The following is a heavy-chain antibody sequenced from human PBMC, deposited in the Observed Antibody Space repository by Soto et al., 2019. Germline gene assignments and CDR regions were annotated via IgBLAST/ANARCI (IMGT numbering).Heavy chain of an antibody. Sequence: ASVKVSCKASGYSFTTYGVSWVRQAPGQGLEWMGWISGYNGDTNNAQKFQDRVTMTIDRSTTTAYLELRSLTSDDTAVYYCAKNGHPPYYYYGMDVWGQGTTVTVSS. CDR1: GYSFTTYG. D-gene: IGHD2-8*01. V-gene: IGHV1-18*01. J-gene: IGHJ6*02. CDR2: ISGYNGDT. CDR3: AKNGHPPYYYYGMDV.